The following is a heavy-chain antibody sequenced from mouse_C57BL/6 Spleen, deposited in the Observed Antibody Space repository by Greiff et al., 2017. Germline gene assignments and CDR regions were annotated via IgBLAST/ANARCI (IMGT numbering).Heavy chain of an antibody. J-gene: IGHJ4*01. CDR3: AREQIYYDSYYAMDY. D-gene: IGHD2-4*01. CDR2: IYPGDGDT. CDR1: GYAFSSSW. V-gene: IGHV1-82*01. Sequence: QVQLQQSGPELVKPGASVKISCKASGYAFSSSWMNWVKQRPGKGLEWIGRIYPGDGDTNYNGKFKGKATLTADKSSSTAYMQLSSLTSEDSAVYFCAREQIYYDSYYAMDYWGQGTSVTVSS.